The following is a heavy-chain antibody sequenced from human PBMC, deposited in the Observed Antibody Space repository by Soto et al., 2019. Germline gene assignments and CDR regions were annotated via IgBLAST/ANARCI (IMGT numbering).Heavy chain of an antibody. D-gene: IGHD5-12*01. CDR3: ARAKEHYTGYDPPYYFDY. CDR2: IIPLLGTV. J-gene: IGHJ4*02. CDR1: GGTFRTYA. V-gene: IGHV1-69*15. Sequence: QVQLVHSGAEVKKPGSSVRLSCKTSGGTFRTYAINWWRQAPGQGLEWMGSIIPLLGTVKYAQRFQGRVKITADESTRSASIELSSLRSEDTAVFYCARAKEHYTGYDPPYYFDYWGQGTLVTVSS.